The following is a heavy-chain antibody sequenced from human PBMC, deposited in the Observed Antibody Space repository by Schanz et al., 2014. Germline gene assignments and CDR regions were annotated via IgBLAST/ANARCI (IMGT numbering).Heavy chain of an antibody. J-gene: IGHJ4*02. CDR1: GYTFTSYS. D-gene: IGHD3-10*01. CDR3: ARGRGFYDY. V-gene: IGHV1-46*01. CDR2: INPIGGST. Sequence: QVQLVQSGAEVKKPGASVKVSCKASGYTFTSYSIHWVRQAPGQGLEWMGIINPIGGSTTYAQKFRGAVTLTTDTSTDTAYLELTSLRAEDTAVHYCARGRGFYDYWGQGTLVTVSS.